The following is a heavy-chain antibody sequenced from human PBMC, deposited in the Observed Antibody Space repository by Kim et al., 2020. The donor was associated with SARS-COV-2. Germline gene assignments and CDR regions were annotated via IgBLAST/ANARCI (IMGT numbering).Heavy chain of an antibody. J-gene: IGHJ4*02. CDR3: ARDRNYAFDY. Sequence: GGSLRLSCAASGFTFSSFSMNWVRLAPGKGLEWISYISGSSNMIDYADSVKGRFTISRDNAKNTLYLQMNSLRGEDTAVYFCARDRNYAFDYWGRGTRVTVSP. V-gene: IGHV3-48*01. CDR2: ISGSSNMI. CDR1: GFTFSSFS. D-gene: IGHD1-7*01.